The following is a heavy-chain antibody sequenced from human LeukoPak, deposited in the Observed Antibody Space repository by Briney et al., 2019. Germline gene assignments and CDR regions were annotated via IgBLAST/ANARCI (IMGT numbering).Heavy chain of an antibody. V-gene: IGHV3-23*01. D-gene: IGHD1-20*01. J-gene: IGHJ6*02. CDR3: AKDQSYNWNDQGWAYYYYGMDV. CDR2: ISGSGGST. Sequence: PGGSLRLSCAASGFTFSSYAMSWVRQAPGKGLEWVSAISGSGGSTYYADSVKGRFTIPRDNSKNTLYLQMNSLRAEDTAVYYCAKDQSYNWNDQGWAYYYYGMDVWGQGTTVTVSS. CDR1: GFTFSSYA.